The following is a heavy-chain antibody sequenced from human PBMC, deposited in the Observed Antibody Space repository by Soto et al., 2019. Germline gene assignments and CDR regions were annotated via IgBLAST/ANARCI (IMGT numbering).Heavy chain of an antibody. V-gene: IGHV1-3*01. Sequence: ASVNVSCKASGYTFTRYTMNWVRQAPGQRLEWMGWINPDNGNTKSSQKFRDRVIITRDTPAGTAYMDLSSLRSEDTAVYYCARGIATGQLDPWGQGTLVTVPS. D-gene: IGHD2-15*01. J-gene: IGHJ5*02. CDR2: INPDNGNT. CDR1: GYTFTRYT. CDR3: ARGIATGQLDP.